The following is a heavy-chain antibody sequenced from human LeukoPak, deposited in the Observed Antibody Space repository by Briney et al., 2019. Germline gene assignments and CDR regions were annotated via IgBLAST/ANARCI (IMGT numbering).Heavy chain of an antibody. J-gene: IGHJ4*02. CDR1: GFTFSSYS. CDR3: ATARVITMVRGVIEDY. Sequence: GGSLRLSCAASGFTFSSYSMNWVRQAPGKGLEWVSSISSSGSYIYYADSVKGRLTISRDNAKNSLYLQMNSLRAEDTAVYYCATARVITMVRGVIEDYWGQGNLFTVSS. CDR2: ISSSGSYI. D-gene: IGHD3-10*01. V-gene: IGHV3-21*01.